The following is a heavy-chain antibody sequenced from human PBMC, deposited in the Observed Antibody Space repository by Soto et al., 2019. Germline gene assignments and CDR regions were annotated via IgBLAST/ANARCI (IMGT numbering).Heavy chain of an antibody. CDR1: GGSISSSSYY. Sequence: SETLSLTCTVSGGSISSSSYYWGWIRQPPGKGLEWIGSIYYSGSTYYNPSLKSRVTISVDTSKNQFSLKLSSVTAADTAVYYCATGLDIVVVVAATGGSGDAFDIWGQGTMVTVSS. CDR3: ATGLDIVVVVAATGGSGDAFDI. J-gene: IGHJ3*02. D-gene: IGHD2-15*01. CDR2: IYYSGST. V-gene: IGHV4-39*01.